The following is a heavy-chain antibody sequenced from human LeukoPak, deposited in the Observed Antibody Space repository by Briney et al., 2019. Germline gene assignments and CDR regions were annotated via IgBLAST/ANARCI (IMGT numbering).Heavy chain of an antibody. CDR3: AGDLDPRYCSSTSCYPIDP. J-gene: IGHJ5*02. CDR2: ISSSSSYI. D-gene: IGHD2-2*01. Sequence: GESLRLSCAASGFTFSSYSMNWVRQAPGKGLEWVSSISSSSSYIYYADSVKGRFTISRDNAKNSLYLQMNSLRAEDTAVYYCAGDLDPRYCSSTSCYPIDPWGQGTLVTVSS. V-gene: IGHV3-21*01. CDR1: GFTFSSYS.